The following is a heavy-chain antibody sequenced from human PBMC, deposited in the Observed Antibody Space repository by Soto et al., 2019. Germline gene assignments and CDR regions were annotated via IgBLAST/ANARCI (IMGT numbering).Heavy chain of an antibody. CDR3: ARDSGSSQRDWFDP. D-gene: IGHD1-26*01. Sequence: GGSLRLSCAASGFTFSSYAMHWVRQAPGKGLEWVAVISYDGSNKYYADSVKGRFTISRDNSKNTLYLQMNSLRAEDTAVYYCARDSGSSQRDWFDPWGQGTLVTVSS. J-gene: IGHJ5*02. CDR2: ISYDGSNK. V-gene: IGHV3-30-3*01. CDR1: GFTFSSYA.